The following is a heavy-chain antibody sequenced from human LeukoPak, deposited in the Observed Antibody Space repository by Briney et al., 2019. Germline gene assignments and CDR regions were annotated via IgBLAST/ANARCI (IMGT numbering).Heavy chain of an antibody. Sequence: SVKVSCKASGGTFSSYAISWVRQAPGQGLEWMGGIIPIFGTANYAQKFQGRVPITADESTSTAYMELSSLRSEDTAVYYCAKYHTAAEYFQHWSQGTLVPVSS. J-gene: IGHJ1*01. CDR2: IIPIFGTA. CDR1: GGTFSSYA. V-gene: IGHV1-69*13. D-gene: IGHD2-2*01. CDR3: AKYHTAAEYFQH.